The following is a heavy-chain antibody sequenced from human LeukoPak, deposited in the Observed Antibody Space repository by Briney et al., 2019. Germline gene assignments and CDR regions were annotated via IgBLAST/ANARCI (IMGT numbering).Heavy chain of an antibody. CDR1: GFTFSSYA. J-gene: IGHJ4*02. V-gene: IGHV3-23*01. CDR2: ISGSGGST. D-gene: IGHD3-22*01. CDR3: ALSPYYYDSSGYYVY. Sequence: PGVSLRLSCAASGFTFSSYAMSWVRQAPGMGLEWVSAISGSGGSTYYADSVKGRFTISRDNSKNTLYLQMNSLRAEDTAVYYCALSPYYYDSSGYYVYWGQGTLVTFSS.